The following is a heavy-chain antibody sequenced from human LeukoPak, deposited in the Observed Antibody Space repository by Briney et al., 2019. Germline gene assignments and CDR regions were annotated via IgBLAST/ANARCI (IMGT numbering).Heavy chain of an antibody. D-gene: IGHD2-15*01. CDR3: AFSVAATPYYFDY. V-gene: IGHV3-23*01. Sequence: GGSLRLSCAASGFTFSSYAMSWVRQAPGKGLEWVSAISGSGGSTYYADSVKGRFTISRDNSKNTLYLQMNSLRAEDTAVYYCAFSVAATPYYFDYWGQGTLVTVSS. CDR2: ISGSGGST. J-gene: IGHJ4*02. CDR1: GFTFSSYA.